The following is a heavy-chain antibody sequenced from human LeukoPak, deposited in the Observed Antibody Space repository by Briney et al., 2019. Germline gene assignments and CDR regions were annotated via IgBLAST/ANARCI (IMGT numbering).Heavy chain of an antibody. CDR1: GGSFSGYY. J-gene: IGHJ4*02. D-gene: IGHD5-18*01. CDR3: ARYALGYSYTFDY. Sequence: SETLSLTCAVYGGSFSGYYWSWIRQPPGKGLEWIGEINHSGSTNYNPSLKSRVTISVDTSKNQFSLKLSSVTAADTAVYYCARYALGYSYTFDYWGQGTLVTVSS. V-gene: IGHV4-34*01. CDR2: INHSGST.